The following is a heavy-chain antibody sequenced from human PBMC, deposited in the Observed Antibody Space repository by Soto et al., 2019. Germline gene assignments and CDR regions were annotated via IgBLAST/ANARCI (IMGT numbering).Heavy chain of an antibody. CDR3: ARGGHIAVVTASFDY. CDR1: GYTLNTCY. J-gene: IGHJ4*02. D-gene: IGHD2-21*02. V-gene: IGHV1-46*02. CDR2: IHPSGGGS. Sequence: QVQLVQCGAEVKKPGASVKVSCKPSGYTLNTCYLHWVRQAAGQGLEWMGIIHPSGGGSTYAQKFLGRVTMTRDTSTSTVFMELSSLRSADTAVYYCARGGHIAVVTASFDYWGQGTLVTVSS.